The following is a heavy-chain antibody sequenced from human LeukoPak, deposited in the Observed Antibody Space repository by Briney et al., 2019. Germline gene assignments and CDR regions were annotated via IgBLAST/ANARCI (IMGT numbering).Heavy chain of an antibody. CDR1: GYTFTGYY. Sequence: ASVKVSCKASGYTFTGYYMHWVRQAPGQGLEWMGWINPNSGGTNYAQKFQGRVTMTRDTSISTAYMELSRLRSDDTAVYYCAREVSDSSYYDFWSGYPGGYFDYWGQGTLVTVSS. CDR3: AREVSDSSYYDFWSGYPGGYFDY. J-gene: IGHJ4*02. D-gene: IGHD3-3*01. V-gene: IGHV1-2*02. CDR2: INPNSGGT.